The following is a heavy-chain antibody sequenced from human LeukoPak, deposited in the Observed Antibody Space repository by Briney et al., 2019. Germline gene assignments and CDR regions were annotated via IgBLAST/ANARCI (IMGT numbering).Heavy chain of an antibody. CDR3: ASIAGRLNMDV. Sequence: ASVKVSCKASGYTFTSYGISWVRQAPGQGLEWLGWINPNTGGTNYAQKFQGRVTMTRDTSINTAYMELSSLTSDDTAVYYCASIAGRLNMDVWGKGTTVTVSS. CDR1: GYTFTSYG. CDR2: INPNTGGT. D-gene: IGHD6-6*01. V-gene: IGHV1-2*02. J-gene: IGHJ6*03.